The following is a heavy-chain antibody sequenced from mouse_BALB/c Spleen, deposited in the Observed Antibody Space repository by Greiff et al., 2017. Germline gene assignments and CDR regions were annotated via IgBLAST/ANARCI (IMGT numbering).Heavy chain of an antibody. Sequence: QVQLKESGPGLVQPSQSLSITCTVSGFSLTSYGVHWVRQSPGKGLEWLGVIWSGGSTDYNAALISRLSISKDNSKSQVFFKMNSLQANDTAIYYCASHWGYYAMDYWGQGTSVTVSS. J-gene: IGHJ4*01. V-gene: IGHV2-2*02. CDR2: IWSGGST. CDR1: GFSLTSYG. CDR3: ASHWGYYAMDY.